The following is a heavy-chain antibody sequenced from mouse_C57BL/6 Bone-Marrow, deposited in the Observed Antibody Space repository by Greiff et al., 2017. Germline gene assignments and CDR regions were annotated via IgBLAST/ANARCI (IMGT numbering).Heavy chain of an antibody. D-gene: IGHD1-1*01. V-gene: IGHV14-2*01. J-gene: IGHJ2*01. CDR2: IDPEDGET. CDR3: TRSLIYYGTNY. Sequence: VQLKQSGAELVKPGASVMLSCTASGFNIKDYYIHWVKQRTEQGLAWIGRIDPEDGETKYAPKFQDKATITADTSSNAAYLQLSSLTSEDTAVYYCTRSLIYYGTNYWGQGTTLTVSS. CDR1: GFNIKDYY.